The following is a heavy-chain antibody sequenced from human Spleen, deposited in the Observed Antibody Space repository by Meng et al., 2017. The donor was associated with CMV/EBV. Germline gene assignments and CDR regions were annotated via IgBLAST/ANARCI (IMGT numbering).Heavy chain of an antibody. CDR3: ARRGPYYNSSPYYFDY. D-gene: IGHD3-22*01. Sequence: SETLSLTCTVSGDSISASYYYWGWIRQPPGKGLEWLGNIYYSGSTYYNPSLSSRVTISVDTSKRQFSLKLSSVTAGDTGVYYCARRGPYYNSSPYYFDYWGQGTLVTVSS. CDR2: IYYSGST. J-gene: IGHJ4*02. CDR1: GDSISASYYY. V-gene: IGHV4-39*01.